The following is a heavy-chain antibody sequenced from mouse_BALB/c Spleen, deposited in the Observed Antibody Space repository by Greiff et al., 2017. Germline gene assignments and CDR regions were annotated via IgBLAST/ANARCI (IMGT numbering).Heavy chain of an antibody. Sequence: EVKLVESGGGLVQPGGSLKLSCAASGFTFSSYGMSWVRQTPDKRLELVATINSNGGSTYYPDSVKGRFTISRDNAKNTLYLQMSSLKSEDTAMYYCARGQVRRVGYFDYWGQGTTLTVSS. CDR2: INSNGGST. J-gene: IGHJ2*01. CDR3: ARGQVRRVGYFDY. CDR1: GFTFSSYG. D-gene: IGHD2-14*01. V-gene: IGHV5-6-3*01.